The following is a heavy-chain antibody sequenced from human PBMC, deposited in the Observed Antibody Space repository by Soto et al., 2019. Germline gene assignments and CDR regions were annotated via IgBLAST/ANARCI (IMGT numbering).Heavy chain of an antibody. D-gene: IGHD2-15*01. Sequence: QVQLEQSGAEVKKPGASVKVSCKASGYTFSGYYMHWVRLVPGQGLEWMGWINPNSGDTNYAQSFQGRVTMTRDTSISTAYMELSRLRSDDTAVYYCARAAKVSSGGTCYSRYYYGMDVWGQGTTVTVSS. V-gene: IGHV1-2*02. CDR2: INPNSGDT. J-gene: IGHJ6*02. CDR1: GYTFSGYY. CDR3: ARAAKVSSGGTCYSRYYYGMDV.